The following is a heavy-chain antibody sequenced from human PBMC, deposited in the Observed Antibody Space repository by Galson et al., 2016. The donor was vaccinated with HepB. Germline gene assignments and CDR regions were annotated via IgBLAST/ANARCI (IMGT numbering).Heavy chain of an antibody. CDR2: IYWDDDK. D-gene: IGHD2-15*01. CDR1: GFSLRTLGVG. CDR3: AHRPPTAVGGTYCFDH. V-gene: IGHV2-5*02. Sequence: PALVTPPQTLTLTCTFSGFSLRTLGVGVGLIRQTPGKALEWLAVIYWDDDKRYSPSLKNRLTITKDTSKNQVVLTMTNMDPVDTATHYCAHRPPTAVGGTYCFDHWGQGTLVTVSS. J-gene: IGHJ4*02.